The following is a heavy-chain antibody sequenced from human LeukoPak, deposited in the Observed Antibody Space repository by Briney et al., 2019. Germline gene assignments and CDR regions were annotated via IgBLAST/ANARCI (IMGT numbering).Heavy chain of an antibody. J-gene: IGHJ4*02. CDR2: ISGSGGST. D-gene: IGHD2-2*01. CDR3: ARDDIVVVPAAISFDY. CDR1: GFTFSSYV. V-gene: IGHV3-23*01. Sequence: GGSLRLSCAASGFTFSSYVMSWVRQAPGKGLEWVSAISGSGGSTYYADSVKGRFTISRDNSKNTLYLQMNSLRAEDTAVYYCARDDIVVVPAAISFDYWGQGTLVTVSS.